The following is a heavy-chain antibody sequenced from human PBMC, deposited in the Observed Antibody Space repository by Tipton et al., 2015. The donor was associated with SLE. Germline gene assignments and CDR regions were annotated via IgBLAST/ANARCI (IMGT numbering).Heavy chain of an antibody. Sequence: SLRLSCVVSGLPISGNYMSWVRHTPGKGLEWVSLIDAGGNTYHADSVRDRFTISRDNSKNMLYLQMTSLRAEDTAVYHCARDLGIALYGMDVWGQGTTVTVSS. CDR2: IDAGGNT. CDR3: ARDLGIALYGMDV. V-gene: IGHV3-66*01. J-gene: IGHJ6*02. CDR1: GLPISGNY. D-gene: IGHD6-13*01.